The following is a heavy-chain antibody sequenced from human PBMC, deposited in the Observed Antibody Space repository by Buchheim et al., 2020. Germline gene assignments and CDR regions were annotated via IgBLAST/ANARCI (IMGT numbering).Heavy chain of an antibody. CDR3: ARDQGGGPGYGMDV. J-gene: IGHJ6*02. V-gene: IGHV3-30-3*01. CDR2: ISYDGSNK. CDR1: GFTFSSYA. D-gene: IGHD2-15*01. Sequence: QVQLVESGGGVVQPGRSLRLSCAASGFTFSSYAMHWVRQAPGKGLEWVAVISYDGSNKYYADSVKGRFTISRDNSKNTLYLQMNSLRAEDTAVYYCARDQGGGPGYGMDVWGQGTT.